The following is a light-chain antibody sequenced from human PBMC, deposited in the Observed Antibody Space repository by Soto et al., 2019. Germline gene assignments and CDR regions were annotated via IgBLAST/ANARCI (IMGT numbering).Light chain of an antibody. CDR1: PRGPTF. CDR2: GSF. CDR3: QRRNVSAPVT. V-gene: IGKV3-11*01. Sequence: PGERATRSSRATPRGPTFLAWYPHKPGQAPRLLIYGSFNRATGIPARFSGSGSVTDFTLTTSSLEPEDSVVYYGQRRNVSAPVTSAPGTRLEIK. J-gene: IGKJ5*01.